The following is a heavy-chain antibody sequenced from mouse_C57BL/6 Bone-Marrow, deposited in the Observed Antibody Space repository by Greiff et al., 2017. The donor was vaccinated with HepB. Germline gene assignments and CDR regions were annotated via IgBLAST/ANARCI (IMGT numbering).Heavy chain of an antibody. Sequence: EVKLMESGGGLVQPGGSLKLSCAASGFTFSDYGMAWVRQAPRKGPEWVAFISNLAYSIYYADTVTGRFTISRENAKNTLYLEMSSLRSEDTAMYYCASYDYDVGFAYWGQGTLVTVSA. CDR1: GFTFSDYG. CDR2: ISNLAYSI. J-gene: IGHJ3*01. V-gene: IGHV5-15*01. D-gene: IGHD2-4*01. CDR3: ASYDYDVGFAY.